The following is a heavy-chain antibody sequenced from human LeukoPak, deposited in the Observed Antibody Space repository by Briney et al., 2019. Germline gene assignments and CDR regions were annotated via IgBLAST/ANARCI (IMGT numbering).Heavy chain of an antibody. V-gene: IGHV3-48*03. CDR3: ARDRYDISNGQHSRFFGY. Sequence: GWSLRLSCSASGFSFSSYDMKWVRQAPGKGLEWIAYINGGGSSIYYADSVKGRFTISRDNAKNSLYLQMNSPRAEDTAVYYCARDRYDISNGQHSRFFGYWGQGTLVTVSS. D-gene: IGHD3-9*01. CDR1: GFSFSSYD. J-gene: IGHJ4*02. CDR2: INGGGSSI.